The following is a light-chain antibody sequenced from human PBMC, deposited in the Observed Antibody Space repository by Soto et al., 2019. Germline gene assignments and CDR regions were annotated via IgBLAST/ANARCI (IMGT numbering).Light chain of an antibody. CDR1: SSDVGGYNY. CDR2: EVS. J-gene: IGLJ1*01. CDR3: SSYTTNSTPYV. V-gene: IGLV2-14*01. Sequence: QSALTQPASVSGSPVQSITISCTGSSSDVGGYNYVSWYQQHPGKAPKLIIYEVSNRPSGVSNRFSGSKSGNTASLTISGLQAEDEADYYCSSYTTNSTPYVFGTGTKLTVL.